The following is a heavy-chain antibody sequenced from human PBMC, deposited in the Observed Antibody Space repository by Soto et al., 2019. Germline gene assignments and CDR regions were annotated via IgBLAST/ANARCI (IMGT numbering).Heavy chain of an antibody. J-gene: IGHJ6*02. CDR1: GCSISSGGYY. V-gene: IGHV4-31*03. D-gene: IGHD2-8*01. CDR2: IYYSGST. Sequence: TLSLTCTVSGCSISSGGYYLSWIRQHPGKGLEWIGYIYYSGSTYYNPSLKSRVTISVDTSKNQFSLKLSSVTAADTAVYYCARAPCTNGVCSYYYGMDVWGQGTTVTVS. CDR3: ARAPCTNGVCSYYYGMDV.